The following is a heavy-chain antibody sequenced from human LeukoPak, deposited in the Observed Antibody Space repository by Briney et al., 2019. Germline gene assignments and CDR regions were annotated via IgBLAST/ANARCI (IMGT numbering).Heavy chain of an antibody. V-gene: IGHV3-53*01. CDR1: GFTVSSNY. D-gene: IGHD5-24*01. Sequence: PGGSLRLSCAASGFTVSSNYMSWVRQAPGKGLEWVSLIYSGGSTYYADSAKGRFTISRDNSKNTLYLQMNSLRAEDTAVYYCARVEMAYYFDYWGQGTLVTVSS. J-gene: IGHJ4*02. CDR2: IYSGGST. CDR3: ARVEMAYYFDY.